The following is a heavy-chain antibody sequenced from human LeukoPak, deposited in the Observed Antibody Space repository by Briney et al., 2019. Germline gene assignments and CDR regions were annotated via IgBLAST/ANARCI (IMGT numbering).Heavy chain of an antibody. V-gene: IGHV3-64*01. Sequence: GGSLRLSCAASGFSFNNYAMYWVRQAPGKGLEYVSGINSNGGSTNYANSVKGRFTISRDNSKNTLYLQMNSLRAEDTAVYYCARGPSGYHNTGGQGTLVTVSS. J-gene: IGHJ4*02. CDR2: INSNGGST. CDR1: GFSFNNYA. CDR3: ARGPSGYHNT. D-gene: IGHD5-12*01.